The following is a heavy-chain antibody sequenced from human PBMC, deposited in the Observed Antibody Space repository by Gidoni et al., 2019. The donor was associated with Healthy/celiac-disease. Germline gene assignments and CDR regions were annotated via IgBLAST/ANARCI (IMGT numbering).Heavy chain of an antibody. CDR3: ARQVPGYYGSGSHTLDY. Sequence: EVQLVQSGAEVKKPGESLKISCKGYGYSFTSYWIGWVRQMPGKGLEWMGILYPGDSDTRSSPSFQGQVTISADKFISTAYLQWSSLKASDTAMYYCARQVPGYYGSGSHTLDYWGQGTLVTVSS. CDR2: LYPGDSDT. CDR1: GYSFTSYW. V-gene: IGHV5-51*01. J-gene: IGHJ4*02. D-gene: IGHD3-10*01.